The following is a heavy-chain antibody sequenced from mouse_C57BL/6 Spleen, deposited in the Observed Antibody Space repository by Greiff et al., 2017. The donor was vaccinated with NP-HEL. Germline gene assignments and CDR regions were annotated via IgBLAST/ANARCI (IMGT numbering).Heavy chain of an antibody. V-gene: IGHV3-8*01. D-gene: IGHD2-2*01. CDR2: ISDSGST. CDR3: ARYPSYGYDVRPYYFDY. CDR1: GYSITSDY. Sequence: EVRLVESGPGLAKPSQTLSLTCAVTGYSITSDYWNWIRKFPGNKLEYMGYISDSGSTYYNPSRTSRISITRDTSKNQYYLPLNSVTTEDTATYYCARYPSYGYDVRPYYFDYWGQGTTLTVSS. J-gene: IGHJ2*01.